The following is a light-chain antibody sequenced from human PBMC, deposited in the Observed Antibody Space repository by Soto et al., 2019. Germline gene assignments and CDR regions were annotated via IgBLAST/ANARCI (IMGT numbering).Light chain of an antibody. CDR3: QQCSSWPLT. V-gene: IGKV3-11*01. J-gene: IGKJ3*01. CDR1: QSISKY. Sequence: EMVLTQSPATLSLSAGERATLSCRASQSISKYLAWYQHTPGQAPRLLMYDASNRATGIPARFSGSGSGTDFTLTISSLEPEDFAVSYCQQCSSWPLTFGPGTKVDIK. CDR2: DAS.